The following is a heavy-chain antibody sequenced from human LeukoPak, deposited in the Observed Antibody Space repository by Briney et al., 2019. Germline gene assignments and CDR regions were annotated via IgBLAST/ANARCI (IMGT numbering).Heavy chain of an antibody. CDR1: GYTLTELS. CDR2: FDPEDGET. V-gene: IGHV1-24*01. Sequence: GASVKVSCKVSGYTLTELSMHWVRQAPGKGLEWMGGFDPEDGETIYAQKFRGRVTITSDRSVSTAYMELSSLRSEDMVVYSCVRDPQGQRYYYGSGSYYNFPFDYWGQGTLVTVSS. J-gene: IGHJ4*02. CDR3: VRDPQGQRYYYGSGSYYNFPFDY. D-gene: IGHD3-10*01.